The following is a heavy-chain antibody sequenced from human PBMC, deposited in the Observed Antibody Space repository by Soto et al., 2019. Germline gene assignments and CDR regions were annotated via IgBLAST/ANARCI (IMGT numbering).Heavy chain of an antibody. J-gene: IGHJ6*04. V-gene: IGHV3-33*01. CDR3: ARGLIKYAGGACDI. CDR1: RFSFSDSI. Sequence: WGSLRLSCTASRFSFSDSIIHWLRQAPGRGLEWVAVISTAHTNEAYAHSVRDRFIISSDNSMSRLFWQMNSLRAEDTAIYYWARGLIKYAGGACDIWCKGTTVTVSS. D-gene: IGHD2-15*01. CDR2: ISTAHTNE.